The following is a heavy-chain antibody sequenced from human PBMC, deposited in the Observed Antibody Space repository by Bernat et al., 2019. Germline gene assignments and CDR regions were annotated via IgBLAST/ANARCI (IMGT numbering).Heavy chain of an antibody. V-gene: IGHV1-2*04. CDR3: AREEKGYCSGGSCYWNNWFDP. J-gene: IGHJ5*02. D-gene: IGHD2-15*01. CDR2: INPNSGGT. Sequence: QVRLVQSGAEVKKPGASVKVSCKASGYTFTGYYMHWVRQAPGQGLEWMGWINPNSGGTNYAQKFQGWVTMTRDTSISTAYMELSRLRSDDTAVYYCAREEKGYCSGGSCYWNNWFDPWGQGTLVTVSS. CDR1: GYTFTGYY.